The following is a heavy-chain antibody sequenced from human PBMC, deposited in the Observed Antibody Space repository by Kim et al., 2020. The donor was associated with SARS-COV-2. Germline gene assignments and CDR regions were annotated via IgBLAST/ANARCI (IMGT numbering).Heavy chain of an antibody. Sequence: YSPSFQGQVTISADKSISTAYLQWSSLKASDTAMYYCARGETYYYYGMDVWGQGTTVTVSS. CDR3: ARGETYYYYGMDV. V-gene: IGHV5-51*01. J-gene: IGHJ6*02.